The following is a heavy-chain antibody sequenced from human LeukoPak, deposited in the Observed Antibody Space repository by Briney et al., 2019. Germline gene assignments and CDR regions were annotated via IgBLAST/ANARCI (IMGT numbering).Heavy chain of an antibody. CDR2: IIPIFGTA. Sequence: SVKVSCKASGGTFSSYAISWVRQAPGQGLEWMGGIIPIFGTANYAQKFQGRVTITTDESTSTAYMELSSLRSEDTAVYYCARAPDYYDSSGYFRFDYWGQGTLVTVSS. J-gene: IGHJ4*02. CDR3: ARAPDYYDSSGYFRFDY. CDR1: GGTFSSYA. V-gene: IGHV1-69*05. D-gene: IGHD3-22*01.